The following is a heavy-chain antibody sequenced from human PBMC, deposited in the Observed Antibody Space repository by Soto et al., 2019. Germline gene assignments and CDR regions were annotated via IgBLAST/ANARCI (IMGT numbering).Heavy chain of an antibody. CDR2: ISYDGSNK. CDR3: ARDFGSGTGYYYGMDV. Sequence: HPGGSLRLSCAASGFTFSSYAMHWVRQSPGKGLEWVAVISYDGSNKYYADSVKGRFTISRDNSKNTLYLQMNSLRAEDTAVYYCARDFGSGTGYYYGMDVWGQGTTVTVSS. J-gene: IGHJ6*02. V-gene: IGHV3-30-3*01. D-gene: IGHD1-7*01. CDR1: GFTFSSYA.